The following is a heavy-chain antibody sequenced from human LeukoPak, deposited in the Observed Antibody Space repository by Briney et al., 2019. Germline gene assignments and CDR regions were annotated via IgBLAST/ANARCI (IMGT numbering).Heavy chain of an antibody. J-gene: IGHJ4*02. V-gene: IGHV3-23*01. D-gene: IGHD3-22*01. CDR2: ISSRGGST. CDR3: AKALGTMIVVATDY. Sequence: GGSLRLSCAASGFTFSSYAMSWVRQAPGKGLEWVSGISSRGGSTYYADSVKGRFTISRDNSKNTLYLQMNSLRAEDTAVYYCAKALGTMIVVATDYWGQGTLVTVSS. CDR1: GFTFSSYA.